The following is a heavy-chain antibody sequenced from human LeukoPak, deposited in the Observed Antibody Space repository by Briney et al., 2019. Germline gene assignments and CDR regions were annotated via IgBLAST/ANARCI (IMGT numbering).Heavy chain of an antibody. CDR1: GDSISSSSYY. Sequence: SETLSLTCTVSGDSISSSSYYWGWIRQPPGKGLEWIGRIYYSGSPYYNPSLKIRVTISVDTAKNQFSLKLRSVTAADTAVYYCARHISGFDPWGQGTLVTVSS. CDR3: ARHISGFDP. J-gene: IGHJ5*02. CDR2: IYYSGSP. V-gene: IGHV4-39*01.